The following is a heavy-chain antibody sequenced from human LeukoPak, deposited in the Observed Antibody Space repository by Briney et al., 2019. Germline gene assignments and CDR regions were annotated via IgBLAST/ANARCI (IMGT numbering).Heavy chain of an antibody. V-gene: IGHV3-23*01. CDR1: GFTFSDYY. CDR2: ISDRGDRQ. J-gene: IGHJ4*02. CDR3: VVYTGGYRSQF. Sequence: PGGSLRLSCAASGFTFSDYYMSWIRQAPGKGLEWVSAISDRGDRQYYADSVKGRFTISRDNSMNTLRLQMNSLSVEDTAVYYCVVYTGGYRSQFWGQGTLVTVSS. D-gene: IGHD5-24*01.